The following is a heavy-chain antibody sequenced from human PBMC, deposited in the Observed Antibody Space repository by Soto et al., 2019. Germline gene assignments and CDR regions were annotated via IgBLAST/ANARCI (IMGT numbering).Heavy chain of an antibody. D-gene: IGHD3-22*01. CDR1: GYSITAGGYY. J-gene: IGHJ5*02. V-gene: IGHV4-31*03. Sequence: SETLSLTCSVSGYSITAGGYYWSWIRQHPGKGLEWIGSFYSSGSIIYNPSLNSRVSISGATSRNQFSMTLTSVTVADTALYYCARMYSSGAGWFHPWGQGTLVTVSS. CDR2: FYSSGSI. CDR3: ARMYSSGAGWFHP.